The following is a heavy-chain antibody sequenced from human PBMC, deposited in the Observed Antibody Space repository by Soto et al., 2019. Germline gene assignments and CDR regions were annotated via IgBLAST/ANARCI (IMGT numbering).Heavy chain of an antibody. CDR1: GYSFTSYW. V-gene: IGHV5-51*01. CDR2: IYPGDSDT. D-gene: IGHD5-12*01. Sequence: GESLKISCNGSGYSFTSYWINWVRQMPWKGLEWMGVIYPGDSDTRYSPSFQGQVTISADKSINTAYLQWRSLKASDTAVYYCARHRGSPGSYFGMDVWGQGTTVTVSS. CDR3: ARHRGSPGSYFGMDV. J-gene: IGHJ6*02.